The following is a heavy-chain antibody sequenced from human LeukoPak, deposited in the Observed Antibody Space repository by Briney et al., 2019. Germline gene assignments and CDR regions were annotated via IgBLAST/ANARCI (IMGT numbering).Heavy chain of an antibody. CDR1: GFPISTNG. CDR2: IVGGDGGT. J-gene: IGHJ4*02. V-gene: IGHV3-23*01. CDR3: AKGRWFGELLVGS. D-gene: IGHD3-10*01. Sequence: GGSLTLSCAASGFPISTNGMSRVRQAPGKGLEWVSGIVGGDGGTYYADSVKGRFIISRDNSKNTLYVQMNSLRAEDTAVYYCAKGRWFGELLVGSWGQGTLVTVSS.